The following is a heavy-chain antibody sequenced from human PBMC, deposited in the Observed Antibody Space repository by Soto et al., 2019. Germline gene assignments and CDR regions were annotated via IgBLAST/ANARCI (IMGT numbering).Heavy chain of an antibody. V-gene: IGHV3-7*03. D-gene: IGHD2-21*02. CDR3: AIDSTECSADCFTGWAIDS. CDR2: MRNYGTEK. CDR1: GFALSRYW. Sequence: EVQLVESGGGLVQPGGALRLSCAASGFALSRYWMGWVRQAPGKGLAWVAIMRNYGTEKYYVDAVRGRFTISRDNAQNSLYLKMHSLRADDAAVYYCAIDSTECSADCFTGWAIDSWGQGTKVTVSS. J-gene: IGHJ4*02.